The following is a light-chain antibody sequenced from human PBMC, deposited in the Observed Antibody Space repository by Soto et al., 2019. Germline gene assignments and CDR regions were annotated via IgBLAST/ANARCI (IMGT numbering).Light chain of an antibody. V-gene: IGLV2-14*01. J-gene: IGLJ2*01. CDR2: DVS. CDR1: SSDVGGYNY. CDR3: SSYTSSSTLGV. Sequence: QSVLTQPASVSGPPGQSITISCTGTSSDVGGYNYVSWYQQHPGKAPKLMIYDVSNRPSGVSNRFSGSKSGNTASLTISGLQAEDEDDYYCSSYTSSSTLGVFGGGTKLTVL.